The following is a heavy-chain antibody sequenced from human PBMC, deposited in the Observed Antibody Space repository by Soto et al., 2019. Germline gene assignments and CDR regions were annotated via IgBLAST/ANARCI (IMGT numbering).Heavy chain of an antibody. V-gene: IGHV4-34*01. CDR2: INHSGST. D-gene: IGHD3-3*01. CDR1: GGSFSGYY. J-gene: IGHJ5*02. Sequence: QVQLQQWGAGLLKPSETLSLTCAVYGGSFSGYYWSWIRQPPGKGLEWIGEINHSGSTNYNPSLKSRVTISVDTSKNQFPLKLSSVTAADTAVYYCATDSWFDPWGQGTLVTVSS. CDR3: ATDSWFDP.